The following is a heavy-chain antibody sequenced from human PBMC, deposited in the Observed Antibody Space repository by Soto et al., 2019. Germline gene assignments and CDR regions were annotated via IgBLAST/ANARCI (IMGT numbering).Heavy chain of an antibody. Sequence: QVQLVQSGAEVKKPGASVKVSCKASGYTFTSYAMHWVRQAPGQRLEWLGWINAGNGNTKYSQKFQGRVTITRDTSASTAYMELSSLRSEDTAVYYCARAYDSSDLGAFDIWGQGTMVTVSS. J-gene: IGHJ3*02. D-gene: IGHD3-22*01. V-gene: IGHV1-3*01. CDR2: INAGNGNT. CDR1: GYTFTSYA. CDR3: ARAYDSSDLGAFDI.